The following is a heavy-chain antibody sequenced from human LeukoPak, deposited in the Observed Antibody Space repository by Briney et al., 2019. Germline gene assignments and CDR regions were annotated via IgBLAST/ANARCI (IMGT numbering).Heavy chain of an antibody. CDR1: GFTFSSYS. Sequence: GGSLRLSCAASGFTFSSYSMNWVRQAPGKGLEWVSYISSSSSTIYYADSVKGRFTTSRDNAKNSLYLQMNSLRAEDTAVYYCARAAVVVPAATRANYYYYYMDVWGKGTTVTVSS. D-gene: IGHD2-2*01. V-gene: IGHV3-48*01. CDR3: ARAAVVVPAATRANYYYYYMDV. J-gene: IGHJ6*03. CDR2: ISSSSSTI.